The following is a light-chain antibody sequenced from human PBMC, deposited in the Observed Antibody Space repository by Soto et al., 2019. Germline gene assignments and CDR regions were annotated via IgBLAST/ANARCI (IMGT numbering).Light chain of an antibody. J-gene: IGLJ2*01. CDR1: SSNIGARYD. Sequence: QSVLTQPPSVSGAPGQRVTISCTGSSSNIGARYDVHWYQQLPATAPKLLIYSDNSRPSGVPDRFSGSKSGNSASLAITGLQAEDEADYYCQSYDSSLSGPVFGGGTQLTVL. CDR3: QSYDSSLSGPV. CDR2: SDN. V-gene: IGLV1-40*01.